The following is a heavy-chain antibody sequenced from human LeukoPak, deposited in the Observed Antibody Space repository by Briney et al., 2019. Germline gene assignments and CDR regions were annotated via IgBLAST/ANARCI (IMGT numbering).Heavy chain of an antibody. D-gene: IGHD1-1*01. Sequence: SETLSLTCAVSGGSISSGGDSWSWIRQPPGKGLEWIGYIYHSGSTYYNPSLKSRVTISVDRSKNQFSLKLSSVTAADAAVYYCARLYSYWYFDLWGRGTLVTVSS. CDR2: IYHSGST. CDR1: GGSISSGGDS. V-gene: IGHV4-30-2*01. CDR3: ARLYSYWYFDL. J-gene: IGHJ2*01.